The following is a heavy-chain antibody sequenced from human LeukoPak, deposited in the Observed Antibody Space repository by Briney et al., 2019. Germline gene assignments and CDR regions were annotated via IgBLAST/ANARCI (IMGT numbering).Heavy chain of an antibody. J-gene: IGHJ5*02. D-gene: IGHD5-12*01. CDR2: IYPDDSDT. CDR3: ARRGMVATTRNWFDP. CDR1: GYSFTNHW. Sequence: GESLKISCKGSGYSFTNHWIGWMRQMPGKGLEWMGIIYPDDSDTRYSPSFQGRVTISADKSISTAYLQWSTLRASDTAMYYCARRGMVATTRNWFDPWGQGTLVTVSS. V-gene: IGHV5-51*01.